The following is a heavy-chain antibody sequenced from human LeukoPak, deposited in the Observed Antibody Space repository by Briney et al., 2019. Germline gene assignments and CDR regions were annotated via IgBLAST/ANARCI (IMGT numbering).Heavy chain of an antibody. J-gene: IGHJ5*02. CDR1: GGSISSGDYY. CDR3: AREPPGGLPNWFDP. D-gene: IGHD3-10*01. CDR2: IYYSGST. Sequence: PSQTLSLTCTVSGGSISSGDYYWSWIRQPPGKGLEWIGYIYYSGSTYYNPSLKSRVTISVDTSKNQFSLKLSSVTAADTAVYYCAREPPGGLPNWFDPWGQGTLVTVSS. V-gene: IGHV4-30-4*01.